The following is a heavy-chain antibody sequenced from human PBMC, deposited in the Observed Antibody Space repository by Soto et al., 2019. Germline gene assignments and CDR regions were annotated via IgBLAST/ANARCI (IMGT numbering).Heavy chain of an antibody. V-gene: IGHV4-34*01. J-gene: IGHJ4*02. CDR3: ARGGWNSNRTIFGVDRTPGEY. D-gene: IGHD3-3*01. Sequence: SETLSLTCAVYGGSFSGYYWSWIRQPPGKGLEWIGEINHSGSTNYNPSLKSRVTISVDTSKNQFSLKLSSVTAADTAVYYCARGGWNSNRTIFGVDRTPGEYWGQGTLVTVSS. CDR2: INHSGST. CDR1: GGSFSGYY.